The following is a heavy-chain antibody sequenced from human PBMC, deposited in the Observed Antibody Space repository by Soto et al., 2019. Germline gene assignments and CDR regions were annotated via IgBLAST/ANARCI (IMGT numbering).Heavy chain of an antibody. J-gene: IGHJ6*02. V-gene: IGHV1-3*01. Sequence: ASVKVSCKASGYTFTSYAMHLVRQAPGQRLEWMGWINAGNGNTKYSQKFQGRVTITRDTSASTAYMELSSLRSEDTAVYYCARDLRGIAAAGAHDYSHSGMDVWGQGTTVTVSS. CDR2: INAGNGNT. CDR1: GYTFTSYA. D-gene: IGHD6-13*01. CDR3: ARDLRGIAAAGAHDYSHSGMDV.